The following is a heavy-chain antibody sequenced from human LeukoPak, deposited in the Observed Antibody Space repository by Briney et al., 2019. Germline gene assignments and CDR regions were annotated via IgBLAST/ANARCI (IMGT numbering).Heavy chain of an antibody. J-gene: IGHJ5*02. D-gene: IGHD6-13*01. CDR2: ISYSGTT. CDR1: GGSISSYY. CDR3: ARGVAAAGAHRFDP. V-gene: IGHV4-59*01. Sequence: SETLSLTCTVSGGSISSYYWSWIRQPPGKGLEWIGYISYSGTTNYNPSLKSRVTISVDTSKNQFSLKLSSVTAADTAVYYCARGVAAAGAHRFDPWGQGTLATVSS.